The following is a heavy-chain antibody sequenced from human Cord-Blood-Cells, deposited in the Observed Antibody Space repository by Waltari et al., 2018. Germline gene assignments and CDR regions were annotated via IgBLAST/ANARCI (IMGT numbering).Heavy chain of an antibody. D-gene: IGHD5-18*01. CDR3: ARKVYRDTAMVIGYYYYGMDV. CDR1: GGTFSSYA. Sequence: QVQLVQSGAEVKKPGSSVTVSCKASGGTFSSYAISWVRQATGQGLEWMGGIIPIFGTANYAQKFQGRVTITADESTSTAYMELSSLRSEDTAVYYCARKVYRDTAMVIGYYYYGMDVWGQGTTVTVSS. V-gene: IGHV1-69*01. J-gene: IGHJ6*02. CDR2: IIPIFGTA.